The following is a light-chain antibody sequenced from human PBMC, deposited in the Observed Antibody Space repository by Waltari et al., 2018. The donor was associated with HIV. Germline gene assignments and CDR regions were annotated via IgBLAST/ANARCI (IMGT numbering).Light chain of an antibody. V-gene: IGLV1-40*01. CDR3: QSYDSSLSGSV. CDR1: NSNIGAAYD. CDR2: GNS. J-gene: IGLJ2*01. Sequence: QSVLTQPPSVSGAPGQRVTISCTGSNSNIGAAYDVHWFQQLPGTAPKRVNYGNSKGPSGVPDRFAGSNAGTSASLAISGLQAEEEADDYGQSYDSSLSGSVFGGGTKLTVL.